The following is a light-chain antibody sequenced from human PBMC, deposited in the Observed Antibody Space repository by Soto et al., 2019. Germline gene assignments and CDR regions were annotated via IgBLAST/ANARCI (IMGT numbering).Light chain of an antibody. CDR2: AAS. CDR3: QQSYSTPCT. V-gene: IGKV1-39*01. CDR1: QSISSY. J-gene: IGKJ3*01. Sequence: DIQMTQSPSSLSASVGDRVTITCRASQSISSYLNWYQQKPGKAPKLLIYAASSLQSGVPSRFSGSGFGTDFTLTISSLQPEDFATYYCQQSYSTPCTFGPGTKVDIK.